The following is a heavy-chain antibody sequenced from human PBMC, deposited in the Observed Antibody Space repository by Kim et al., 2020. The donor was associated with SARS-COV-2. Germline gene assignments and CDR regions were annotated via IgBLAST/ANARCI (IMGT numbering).Heavy chain of an antibody. J-gene: IGHJ4*02. CDR1: GFTVSSNY. D-gene: IGHD6-19*01. V-gene: IGHV3-53*01. CDR3: ARDRRYSSGWYFDY. Sequence: GGSLRLSCAASGFTVSSNYMSWVRQAPGKGLEWVSVIYSGGSTYYADSVKGRFTISRDNSKNTLYLQMNSLRAEDTAVYYCARDRRYSSGWYFDYWGQGTLVTVSS. CDR2: IYSGGST.